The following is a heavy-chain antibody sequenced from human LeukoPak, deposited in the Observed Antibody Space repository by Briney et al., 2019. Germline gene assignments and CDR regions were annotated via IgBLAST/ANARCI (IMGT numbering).Heavy chain of an antibody. CDR3: AKGRGTSGRQNFDF. Sequence: GGSLRLSCEASGFTFTSYAMHWVRQAPGKGLEWVSSISASGSGTFYTDSMSGRFTISRDNAKKTLFLQMKNLRLGDTALYYCAKGRGTSGRQNFDFWGQGTLVTVSS. D-gene: IGHD2-2*01. CDR2: ISASGSGT. CDR1: GFTFTSYA. J-gene: IGHJ4*02. V-gene: IGHV3-23*01.